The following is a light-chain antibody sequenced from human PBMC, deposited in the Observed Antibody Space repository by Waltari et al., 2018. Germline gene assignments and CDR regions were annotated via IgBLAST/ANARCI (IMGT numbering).Light chain of an antibody. CDR2: DAS. V-gene: IGKV3-11*01. J-gene: IGKJ4*01. Sequence: EIVLTQSPATLYLPPGERATLSSRPSQSVSRYLGWYQQKFGQTPRLLIYDASNSATGLPARFSGSESETDFTLTISSLEPEDFAVYYCQQRSTWPLTFGGGTKVEIK. CDR1: QSVSRY. CDR3: QQRSTWPLT.